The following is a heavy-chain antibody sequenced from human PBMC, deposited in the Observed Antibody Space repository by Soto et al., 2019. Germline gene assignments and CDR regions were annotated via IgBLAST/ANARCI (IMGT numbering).Heavy chain of an antibody. CDR1: GGSISSSNW. J-gene: IGHJ5*02. D-gene: IGHD3-22*01. CDR2: IYHSGST. CDR3: AGISGWYYYDSSGYWFDP. Sequence: SETLSLTCAVSGGSISSSNWWSWVRQPPGKGLEWIGEIYHSGSTNYNPSLKSRVTISVDKSKNQFSLKLSSVTAADTAVYYCAGISGWYYYDSSGYWFDPWGQGTLVTVSS. V-gene: IGHV4-4*02.